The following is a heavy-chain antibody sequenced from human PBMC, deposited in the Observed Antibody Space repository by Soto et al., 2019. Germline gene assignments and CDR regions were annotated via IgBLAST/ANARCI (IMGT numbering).Heavy chain of an antibody. CDR2: IYPGDSDT. D-gene: IGHD6-6*01. CDR1: GYSFTSYW. Sequence: PGESLTISCKGSGYSFTSYWIGWVRQMPGKGLEWMGIIYPGDSDTRYSPSFQGQVTISADKSISTAYLQWSSLKASDTAMYYCARSIAARPPNFDYWGQGTLVTVSS. J-gene: IGHJ4*02. V-gene: IGHV5-51*01. CDR3: ARSIAARPPNFDY.